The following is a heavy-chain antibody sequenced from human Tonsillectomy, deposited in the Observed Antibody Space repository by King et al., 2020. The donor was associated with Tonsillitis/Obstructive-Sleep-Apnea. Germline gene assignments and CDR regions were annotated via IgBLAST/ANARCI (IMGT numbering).Heavy chain of an antibody. Sequence: VQLQESGPGLVKPSETLSLTCTVSGGSINNYYWSWIRQPPGKGLEWIGYIYYSGSTNYNPSLKSRVTISVDTSKNQFSLKLSTVTAADTAVYYCARSDVVVVTATYYCDYWGQGTLVTVSS. CDR3: ARSDVVVVTATYYCDY. CDR2: IYYSGST. D-gene: IGHD2-21*02. V-gene: IGHV4-59*01. CDR1: GGSINNYY. J-gene: IGHJ4*02.